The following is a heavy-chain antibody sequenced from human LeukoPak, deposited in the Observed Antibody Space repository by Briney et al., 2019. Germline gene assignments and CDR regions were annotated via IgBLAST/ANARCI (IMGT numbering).Heavy chain of an antibody. D-gene: IGHD2-2*01. CDR2: ISSSGSTI. CDR1: GFTFSDYY. V-gene: IGHV3-11*01. CDR3: ARVHCSSTSCHKSLIDY. Sequence: KPGGSLRLSCAASGFTFSDYYMSWIRQAPGKGLEWVSYISSSGSTIYYADSVKGRFTISRDNAKNSLYLQMNSLRAEDTAVYYCARVHCSSTSCHKSLIDYWGQGTLVTVSS. J-gene: IGHJ4*02.